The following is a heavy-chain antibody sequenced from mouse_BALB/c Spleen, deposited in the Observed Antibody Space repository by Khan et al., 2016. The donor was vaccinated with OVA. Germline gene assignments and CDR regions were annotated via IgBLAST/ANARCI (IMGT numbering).Heavy chain of an antibody. CDR1: GYTFTSYW. J-gene: IGHJ3*01. CDR2: IYPGSGST. V-gene: IGHV1S22*01. Sequence: LQQPGSELVRPGASVKLSCKASGYTFTSYWMHWVKQRHGQGLEWIGNIYPGSGSTHYDEMFKSKGTLTVDTSSSTAYMHLSSLTSEDSAVYYCTRGGYYGKSLFAYWGQGTLVTVSA. D-gene: IGHD2-1*01. CDR3: TRGGYYGKSLFAY.